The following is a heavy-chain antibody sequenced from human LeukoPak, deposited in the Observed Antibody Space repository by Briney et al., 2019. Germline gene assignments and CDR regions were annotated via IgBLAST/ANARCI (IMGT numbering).Heavy chain of an antibody. Sequence: KTSETLSLTCTVSGYSISNGYYWGWIRQPPGKGLEWIGYISYSGTTNYNPSLKSRVSISVDTSKNQFSLKMRSVTAADTAVYYCAAGISAYYSTEHWYFDLWGRGTLVTVSS. V-gene: IGHV4-61*01. CDR1: GYSISNGYY. D-gene: IGHD3-22*01. CDR2: ISYSGTT. J-gene: IGHJ2*01. CDR3: AAGISAYYSTEHWYFDL.